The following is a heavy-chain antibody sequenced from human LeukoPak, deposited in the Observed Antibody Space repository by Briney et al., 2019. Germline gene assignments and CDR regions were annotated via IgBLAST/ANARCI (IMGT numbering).Heavy chain of an antibody. CDR3: ARDARGGIAAAGTIDY. Sequence: GGSLRLSCAASGFTFSRYWMHWVRQAPGKGLVWVSRFNSDGSSTSYADSVKGRFTISRDNAENTLYLQMNSLRAEDTAVYYCARDARGGIAAAGTIDYWGQGTLVTVSS. D-gene: IGHD6-13*01. V-gene: IGHV3-74*01. CDR2: FNSDGSST. CDR1: GFTFSRYW. J-gene: IGHJ4*02.